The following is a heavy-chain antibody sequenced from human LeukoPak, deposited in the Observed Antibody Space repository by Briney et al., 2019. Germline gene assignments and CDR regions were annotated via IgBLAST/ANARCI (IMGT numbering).Heavy chain of an antibody. Sequence: PGGSLRLSCAASGFTFSSYEMNWVRQAPGKGLEWVSAISGSGGSTYYADSVKGRFTISRDNSKNTLYLQMNSLRAEDTAVYYCAKADFASYYGSGGGNWFDPWGQGTLVTVSS. J-gene: IGHJ5*02. V-gene: IGHV3-23*01. CDR3: AKADFASYYGSGGGNWFDP. D-gene: IGHD3-10*01. CDR2: ISGSGGST. CDR1: GFTFSSYE.